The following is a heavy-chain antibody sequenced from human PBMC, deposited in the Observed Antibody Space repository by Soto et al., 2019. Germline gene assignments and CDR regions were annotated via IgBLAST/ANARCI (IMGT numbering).Heavy chain of an antibody. V-gene: IGHV1-2*04. CDR3: ATNHHSGTYQNDFDF. D-gene: IGHD1-26*01. J-gene: IGHJ4*02. CDR2: INPNSGGT. Sequence: QVQLVQSGAEVKKPGASVKVSCKASGYTFTDYYMHWVRQAPGQGLEWMGWINPNSGGTNYAQKFQGWVTMTRDTSVSTAYMELSRLTSDDTAVYYCATNHHSGTYQNDFDFWGQGTLITVSS. CDR1: GYTFTDYY.